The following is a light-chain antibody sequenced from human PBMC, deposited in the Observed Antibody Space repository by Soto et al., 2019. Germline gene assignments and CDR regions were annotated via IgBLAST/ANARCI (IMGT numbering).Light chain of an antibody. CDR1: QSVSSSY. V-gene: IGKV3-20*01. J-gene: IGKJ2*01. CDR3: QQYGSSPPYT. CDR2: GAS. Sequence: EIVLTQSPGTLSLSPGERATLSCRASQSVSSSYLAWYQQKPGQAPRLLIYGASSRATGIPDRFSCSGSGTDCTLTISRLEAEDCAVYYCQQYGSSPPYTFGQGPKLEIK.